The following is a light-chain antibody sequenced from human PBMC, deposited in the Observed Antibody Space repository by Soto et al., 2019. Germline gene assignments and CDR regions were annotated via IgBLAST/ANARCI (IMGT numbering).Light chain of an antibody. J-gene: IGLJ2*01. CDR3: SSCAGSNNLV. CDR1: SSDVGYCKY. Sequence: QSALTQPPSASVSPGQSVTISCTGTSSDVGYCKYVSWYQHHPGKAPKLMIYDVSKRPSGVPDRFSGSKSGNTASLTVSGLQAEDEADYYCSSCAGSNNLVFGGGTKLTVL. CDR2: DVS. V-gene: IGLV2-8*01.